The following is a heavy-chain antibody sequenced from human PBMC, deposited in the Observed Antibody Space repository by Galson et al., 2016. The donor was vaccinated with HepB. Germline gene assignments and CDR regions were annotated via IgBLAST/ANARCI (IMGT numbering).Heavy chain of an antibody. J-gene: IGHJ6*02. CDR3: ARDLREALAGTGYYYYGLYV. Sequence: CAISGDSVSSNSAAWNWIRQSPSRGLEWLGRTYYRSKWYNEYAVSVKSRITINPDTSKNQFSLQLNSVTPEDTAVYYCARDLREALAGTGYYYYGLYVWGQGTTVTVSS. CDR2: TYYRSKWYN. D-gene: IGHD6-19*01. CDR1: GDSVSSNSAA. V-gene: IGHV6-1*01.